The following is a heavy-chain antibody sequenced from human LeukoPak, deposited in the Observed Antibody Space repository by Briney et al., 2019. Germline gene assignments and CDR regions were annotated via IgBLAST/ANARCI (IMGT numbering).Heavy chain of an antibody. J-gene: IGHJ4*02. V-gene: IGHV3-23*01. CDR3: AKDRLRSGYYYGGDY. CDR2: ISGSGGST. CDR1: GFTFSSYA. D-gene: IGHD3-22*01. Sequence: GGSLRLSCAASGFTFSSYAMSWVRQAPGKGLEWVSAISGSGGSTYYADSVKGRFTISRDNSKNTLYLQMNSLRAEDTAVYYCAKDRLRSGYYYGGDYWGQGTLVTVSA.